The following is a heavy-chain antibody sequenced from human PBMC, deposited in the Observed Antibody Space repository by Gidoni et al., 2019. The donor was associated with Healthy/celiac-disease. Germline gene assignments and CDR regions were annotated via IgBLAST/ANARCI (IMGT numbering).Heavy chain of an antibody. CDR2: ISGSGGST. D-gene: IGHD1-7*01. CDR3: AKDRTGTTQNFQH. CDR1: GFTFSSYA. V-gene: IGHV3-23*01. Sequence: EVQLLESGGGLVQPGGSLRLSCAASGFTFSSYAMSWVRQAPGKGLGWVSAISGSGGSTYYADSVKGRFTISRDNSKNTLYLQMNSLRAEDTAVYYCAKDRTGTTQNFQHWGQGTLVTVSS. J-gene: IGHJ1*01.